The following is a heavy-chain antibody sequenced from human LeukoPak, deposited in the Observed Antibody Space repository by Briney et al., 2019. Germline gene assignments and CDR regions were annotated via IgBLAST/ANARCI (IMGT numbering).Heavy chain of an antibody. CDR1: GFTFSRYS. CDR2: ISSSSSTI. V-gene: IGHV3-48*04. J-gene: IGHJ4*02. D-gene: IGHD3-22*01. CDR3: ARTAHYYDSSGYSDFDY. Sequence: PGGSLRLSCAASGFTFSRYSMNWVRQAPGKGLEWVSYISSSSSTIYYADSVKGRFTISRDNAKNSLYLQMNSLRAEDTAVYYCARTAHYYDSSGYSDFDYWGQGTLVTVSS.